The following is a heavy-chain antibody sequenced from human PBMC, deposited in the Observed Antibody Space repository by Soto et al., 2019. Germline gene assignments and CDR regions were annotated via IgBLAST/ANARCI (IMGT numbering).Heavy chain of an antibody. V-gene: IGHV4-59*03. Sequence: SETLSLTCIVSAGSISGYFWSWIRQPPGKGLEWIAFVYDSGSTNYNPSLKSRVTVSVDTSNNQFSLKLISVTAADTAVYYCARGWSSSWPYWGQGTLVTXSS. J-gene: IGHJ4*02. CDR1: AGSISGYF. CDR2: VYDSGST. D-gene: IGHD6-13*01. CDR3: ARGWSSSWPY.